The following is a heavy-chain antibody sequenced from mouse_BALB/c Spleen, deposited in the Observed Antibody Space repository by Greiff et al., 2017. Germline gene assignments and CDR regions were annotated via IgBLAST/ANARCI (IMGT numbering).Heavy chain of an antibody. CDR2: IDPANGNT. Sequence: VQLQQSGAELVKPGASVKLSCTASGFNIKDTYMHWVKQRPDQGLEWIGRIDPANGNTKYDPKFQGKATITADTSSNTAYLQLSSLTSEDTAVYYCARSDRYDEDYMDDGGQGTTLTVSA. V-gene: IGHV14-3*02. D-gene: IGHD2-14*01. CDR1: GFNIKDTY. CDR3: ARSDRYDEDYMDD. J-gene: IGHJ2*01.